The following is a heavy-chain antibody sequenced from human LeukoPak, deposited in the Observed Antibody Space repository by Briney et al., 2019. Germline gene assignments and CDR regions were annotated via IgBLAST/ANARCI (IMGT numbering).Heavy chain of an antibody. V-gene: IGHV4-59*01. CDR2: IYYSGST. D-gene: IGHD3-22*01. CDR1: GGSISSYY. Sequence: SETLSLTCTVSGGSISSYYWSWIRQPPGKGLEWIGYIYYSGSTNYNPSLKSRVTISVGTSKNQFSLKLSSVTAADTAVYYCAREASYYDSSGYACGAFDIWGQGTMVTVSS. J-gene: IGHJ3*02. CDR3: AREASYYDSSGYACGAFDI.